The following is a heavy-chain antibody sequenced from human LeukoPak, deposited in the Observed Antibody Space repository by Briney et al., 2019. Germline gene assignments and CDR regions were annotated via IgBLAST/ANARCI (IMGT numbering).Heavy chain of an antibody. CDR1: GFTVSSNY. V-gene: IGHV4-34*01. CDR2: INHSGST. J-gene: IGHJ4*02. CDR3: ARGPPIDY. Sequence: GSLRLSCAASGFTVSSNYMSWVRQAPGKGLEWIGEINHSGSTNYNPSLKSRVTISVDTSKNQFSLKLSSVTAADTAVYYCARGPPIDYWGQGTLVTVSS.